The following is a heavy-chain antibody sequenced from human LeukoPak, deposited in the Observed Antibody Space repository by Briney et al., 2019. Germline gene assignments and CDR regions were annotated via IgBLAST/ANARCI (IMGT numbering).Heavy chain of an antibody. D-gene: IGHD2-15*01. CDR2: IYHSGST. V-gene: IGHV4-30-2*01. CDR3: ARHEIQAAPFDY. Sequence: SETLSLTCTVSGGSISSGGYYWSWIRQPPGKGLEWIGYIYHSGSTYYNPSLKSRVTISVDRSKNQFSLKLSSVTAADTAVYYCARHEIQAAPFDYWGQGTLVTVSS. J-gene: IGHJ4*02. CDR1: GGSISSGGYY.